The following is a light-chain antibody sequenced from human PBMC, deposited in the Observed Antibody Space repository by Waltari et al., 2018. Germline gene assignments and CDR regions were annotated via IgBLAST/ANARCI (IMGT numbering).Light chain of an antibody. V-gene: IGKV3-20*01. CDR2: HAS. J-gene: IGKJ1*01. CDR1: KSVSTY. Sequence: EIVLTQSPGTLSLSPGDSATLSCRASKSVSTYLAWYQQKPGQAPRLLIFHASTRATGIPDRFSGSGSGTDFSLTISRLEPEDFAVYHCQHYLRLPATFGQGTKVEIK. CDR3: QHYLRLPAT.